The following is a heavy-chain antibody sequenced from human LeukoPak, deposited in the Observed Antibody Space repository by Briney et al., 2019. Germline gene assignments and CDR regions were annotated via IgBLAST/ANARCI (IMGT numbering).Heavy chain of an antibody. Sequence: GGSLRLSCAAYGFTFDDYAMHWVRQAPGKGLEWVSGISWNSGSIGYADSVKGRFTISRDNAKNSLYLQMNSLRAEDMALYYCAKSPIAAAGHNWSDPWGQGTLVTVSS. V-gene: IGHV3-9*03. CDR2: ISWNSGSI. CDR1: GFTFDDYA. D-gene: IGHD6-13*01. CDR3: AKSPIAAAGHNWSDP. J-gene: IGHJ5*02.